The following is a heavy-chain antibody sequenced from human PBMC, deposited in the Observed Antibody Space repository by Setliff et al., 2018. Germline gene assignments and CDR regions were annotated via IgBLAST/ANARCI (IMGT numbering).Heavy chain of an antibody. CDR3: ARDRGSSWYGNYYYYYGMDV. D-gene: IGHD6-13*01. CDR1: GGSISSGSYY. CDR2: IYTSGST. V-gene: IGHV4-61*02. Sequence: SETLSLTCTVSGGSISSGSYYWSWIRQPAGKGLEWIGRIYTSGSTNYNPSLKSRVTISVDTSKNQFSLKLSSVTAADTAVYYCARDRGSSWYGNYYYYYGMDVWGQGTTVTVS. J-gene: IGHJ6*02.